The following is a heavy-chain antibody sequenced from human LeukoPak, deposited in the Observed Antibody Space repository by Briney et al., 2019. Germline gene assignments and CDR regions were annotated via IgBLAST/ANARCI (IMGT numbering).Heavy chain of an antibody. V-gene: IGHV4-38-2*02. J-gene: IGHJ6*03. CDR2: IYYSGST. CDR3: ARGGSTLHSAGGHYTEFYYYYYMDV. Sequence: PSETLSLTCTVSNYSISSGYYWGWIRQPPGKGLEWIGNIYYSGSTYYNPSLESRVTISVDTSKNQFSLKVISVTAADTAVYYCARGGSTLHSAGGHYTEFYYYYYMDVWGKGTTVTISS. D-gene: IGHD2-2*02. CDR1: NYSISSGYY.